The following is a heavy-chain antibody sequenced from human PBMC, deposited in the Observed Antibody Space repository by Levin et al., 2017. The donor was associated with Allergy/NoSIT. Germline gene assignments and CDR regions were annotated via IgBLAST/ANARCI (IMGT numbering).Heavy chain of an antibody. CDR3: ARGELGYCSSTSCPAGYYYYMDV. V-gene: IGHV1-69*13. CDR2: IIPIFGTA. D-gene: IGHD2-2*01. CDR1: GGTFSSYA. J-gene: IGHJ6*03. Sequence: SVKVSCKASGGTFSSYAISWVRQAPGQGLEWMGGIIPIFGTANYAQKFQGRVTITADESTSTAYMELSSLRSEDTAVYYCARGELGYCSSTSCPAGYYYYMDVWGKGTTVTVSS.